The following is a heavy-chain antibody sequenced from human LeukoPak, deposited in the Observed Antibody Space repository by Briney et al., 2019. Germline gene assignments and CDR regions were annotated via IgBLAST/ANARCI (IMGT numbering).Heavy chain of an antibody. D-gene: IGHD1-26*01. J-gene: IGHJ4*02. CDR2: IRYDGSNK. CDR3: AKVAIVGAPGLDY. V-gene: IGHV3-30*02. Sequence: GGSLRLSCAASGFTFSNYGMHWVRQAPGKGLEWVAFIRYDGSNKYYADSMKGRLTISRDNSKNTLYLQMNSLRAEDTAVYYCAKVAIVGAPGLDYWGQGTLVTVSS. CDR1: GFTFSNYG.